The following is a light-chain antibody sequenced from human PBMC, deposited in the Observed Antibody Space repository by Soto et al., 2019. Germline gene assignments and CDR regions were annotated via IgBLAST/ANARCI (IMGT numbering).Light chain of an antibody. CDR1: SSDVGGYNY. CDR3: SSYAGSNTVV. Sequence: LTQPPSASGSPGQSVTISCTGTSSDVGGYNYVSWYQQHPGKAPKLMIYEVSKRPSGVPDRFSGSKSGNTASLTVSGLQAEDEADYYCSSYAGSNTVVFGGGTKLTVL. J-gene: IGLJ2*01. V-gene: IGLV2-8*01. CDR2: EVS.